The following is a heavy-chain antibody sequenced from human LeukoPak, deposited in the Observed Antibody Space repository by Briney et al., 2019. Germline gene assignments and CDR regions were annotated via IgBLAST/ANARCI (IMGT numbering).Heavy chain of an antibody. CDR2: IRSNSDGGTI. J-gene: IGHJ5*02. V-gene: IGHV3-15*07. CDR3: ATDFYDST. Sequence: GGSLRLSCATSGFTFSNAWMNWVRQAPGKGLEWVGRIRSNSDGGTIDYAAPVKGRFTLSRDDSKTTLYLQMNSLQAEDTAVYYCATDFYDSTWGQGTLVTVSS. D-gene: IGHD3-22*01. CDR1: GFTFSNAW.